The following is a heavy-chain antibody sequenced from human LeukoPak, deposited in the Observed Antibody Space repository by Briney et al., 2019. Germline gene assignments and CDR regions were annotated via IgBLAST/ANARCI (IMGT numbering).Heavy chain of an antibody. CDR3: ASSGTYGDYVPQN. V-gene: IGHV3-21*01. Sequence: GGSLRLSCAASGFTFSSYSMNWVRQAPGKGLEWVSSISGSSTYIYYADSVKGRFTISRDNAKNSLYLQTSSLRAEDTAVYYCASSGTYGDYVPQNWGQGTLVTVSS. CDR1: GFTFSSYS. J-gene: IGHJ4*02. D-gene: IGHD4-17*01. CDR2: ISGSSTYI.